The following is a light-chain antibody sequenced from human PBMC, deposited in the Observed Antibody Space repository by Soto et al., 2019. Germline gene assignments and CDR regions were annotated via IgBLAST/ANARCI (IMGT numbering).Light chain of an antibody. V-gene: IGKV1-39*01. CDR1: QSISSH. CDR3: QQSYRSPFT. Sequence: DIQMTQSPSSLSASVGDRVTIACRASQSISSHLNWYQQKPGKAPKLLIYAASSLQSGVPSRFSGSRSGTDFTLTISNLQPEDFATYYCQQSYRSPFTFGPGTKVDVK. J-gene: IGKJ3*01. CDR2: AAS.